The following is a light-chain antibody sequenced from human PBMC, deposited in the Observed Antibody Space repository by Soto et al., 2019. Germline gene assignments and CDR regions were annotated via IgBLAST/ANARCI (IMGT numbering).Light chain of an antibody. J-gene: IGKJ1*01. CDR2: DAS. CDR3: QQCATSPLT. CDR1: QSVTNNY. Sequence: EIVLTQSPGTLSLSPGERGTLSCRASQSVTNNYVAWYQQKPGQAPRLLIHDASSRATGIPDRFSGSGSGTDFTLTIDRLEPEDFAVYFCQQCATSPLTFSQGTRVDIK. V-gene: IGKV3-20*01.